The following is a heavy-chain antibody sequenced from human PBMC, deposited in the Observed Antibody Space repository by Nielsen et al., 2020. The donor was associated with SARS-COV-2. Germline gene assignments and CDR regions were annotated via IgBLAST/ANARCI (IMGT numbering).Heavy chain of an antibody. J-gene: IGHJ6*03. CDR3: ARGGLSGYSYGRTRPYYYYYMDV. CDR1: GFTFSSYA. Sequence: GESLKISCAASGFTFSSYAMHWVRQAPGKGLEWVAVISYDGSNKYYADSVKGRFTISRDNSKNTLYLQMNSLRAEDTAVYYCARGGLSGYSYGRTRPYYYYYMDVWGKGTTVTVSS. D-gene: IGHD5-18*01. V-gene: IGHV3-30-3*01. CDR2: ISYDGSNK.